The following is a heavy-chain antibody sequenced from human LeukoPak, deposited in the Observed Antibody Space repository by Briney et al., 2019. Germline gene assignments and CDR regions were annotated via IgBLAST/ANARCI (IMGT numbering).Heavy chain of an antibody. D-gene: IGHD4-17*01. V-gene: IGHV4-39*01. CDR3: ARPIDGDYVAFDI. CDR1: GGSISSSSYY. J-gene: IGHJ3*02. Sequence: SETLSLTCTVSGGSISSSSYYWGWIHQPPGKGLEWIGSIYYSGSTYYNPSLKSRVTISVDTSKNQFSLKLSSVTAADTAVYYCARPIDGDYVAFDIWGQGTMVTVSS. CDR2: IYYSGST.